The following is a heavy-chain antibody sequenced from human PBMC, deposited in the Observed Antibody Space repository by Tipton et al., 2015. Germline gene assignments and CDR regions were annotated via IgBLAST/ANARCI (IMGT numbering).Heavy chain of an antibody. Sequence: SLRLSCEAFHFAFNTYGMHWVRQAPGKGLEWVALVSYDGSEKHHAVSVKGRFTISRDNAKKSLNLQMNSLRAEDTALYYCGKGRTALVTWVDNWGLGTLVTVSS. CDR1: HFAFNTYG. CDR2: VSYDGSEK. CDR3: GKGRTALVTWVDN. J-gene: IGHJ4*02. D-gene: IGHD5-18*01. V-gene: IGHV3-30*18.